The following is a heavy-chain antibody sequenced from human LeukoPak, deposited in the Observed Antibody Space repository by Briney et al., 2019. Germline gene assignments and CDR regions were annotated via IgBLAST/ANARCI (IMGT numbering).Heavy chain of an antibody. CDR2: INPNSGGT. D-gene: IGHD6-13*01. V-gene: IGHV1-2*02. Sequence: ASVKVSCKASGYTFTGYYMHWVRQAPGQGLEWMGWINPNSGGTNYAQKLQGRVTMTTDTSTSTAYMELRSLRSDDTAVYYCARGVSSSREIRFDPWGQGTLVTVSS. J-gene: IGHJ5*02. CDR1: GYTFTGYY. CDR3: ARGVSSSREIRFDP.